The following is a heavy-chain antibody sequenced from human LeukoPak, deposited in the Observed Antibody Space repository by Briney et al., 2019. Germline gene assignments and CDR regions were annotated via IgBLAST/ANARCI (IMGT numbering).Heavy chain of an antibody. CDR2: ISTYNGDT. V-gene: IGHV1-18*01. CDR3: ARSYYYDSSAYSDY. D-gene: IGHD3-22*01. J-gene: IGHJ4*02. Sequence: ASVKVSCKASGYTFTSYGINWVRQAPGQGLEWMGWISTYNGDTNYAQRLQGRVTMTTDPSTSTAYMELRSLRSDDTAVYYCARSYYYDSSAYSDYWGQGTLVIVSS. CDR1: GYTFTSYG.